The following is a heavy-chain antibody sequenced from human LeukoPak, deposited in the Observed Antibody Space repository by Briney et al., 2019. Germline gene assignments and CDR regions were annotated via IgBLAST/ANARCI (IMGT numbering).Heavy chain of an antibody. Sequence: GASVKVSCKASGFTFTTRSAVQWVRQARGQRLVWIGWIVVGSDNTNYAQKFQGRVTITRDMSTSTAYMELSSLRSEDTAVYYCAAPYSSTWFDYWGQGTLVTVSS. V-gene: IGHV1-58*01. CDR1: GFTFTTRSA. J-gene: IGHJ4*02. D-gene: IGHD6-13*01. CDR2: IVVGSDNT. CDR3: AAPYSSTWFDY.